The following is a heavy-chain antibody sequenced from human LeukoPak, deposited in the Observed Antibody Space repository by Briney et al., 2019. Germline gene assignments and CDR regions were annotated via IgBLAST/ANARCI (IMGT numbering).Heavy chain of an antibody. CDR1: GGSFSGYY. CDR3: ARVTGYSSSYWFDP. Sequence: SETLSLTCAVYGGSFSGYYWSWIRQPPGKGPEWIGEINHSGSTNYNPSLKSRVTISVDTSKNQFSLKLSSVTAADTAVYYCARVTGYSSSYWFDPWGQGTLVTVSS. CDR2: INHSGST. V-gene: IGHV4-34*01. D-gene: IGHD6-13*01. J-gene: IGHJ5*02.